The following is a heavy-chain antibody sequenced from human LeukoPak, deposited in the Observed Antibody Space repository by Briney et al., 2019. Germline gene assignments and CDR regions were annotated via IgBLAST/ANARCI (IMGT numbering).Heavy chain of an antibody. Sequence: ASVKVSCKASGDTFTGYYMHWVRQAPGQGLEWMGWINPNSGGKNYAQKFQSRVTMTRGTSISTAYMELRRLRSDDTAVYYCAIDRTISLGTSKEIKYLTIFDYWGQGTLVTVSS. CDR3: AIDRTISLGTSKEIKYLTIFDY. CDR2: INPNSGGK. CDR1: GDTFTGYY. V-gene: IGHV1-2*02. D-gene: IGHD3-3*01. J-gene: IGHJ4*02.